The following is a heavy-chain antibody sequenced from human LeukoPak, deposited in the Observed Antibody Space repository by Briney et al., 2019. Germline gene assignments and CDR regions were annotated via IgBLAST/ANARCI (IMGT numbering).Heavy chain of an antibody. V-gene: IGHV4-39*01. Sequence: PSETLSLTCTVSGGSISSSSYYWGWIRQPPGKGLEWTGSIYYSGSTYYNPSLKSRVTISVDTSKNQFSLKLSSVTAADTAVYYCARLRDGYNRYYFDYWGQGTLVTVSS. J-gene: IGHJ4*02. CDR3: ARLRDGYNRYYFDY. CDR1: GGSISSSSYY. CDR2: IYYSGST. D-gene: IGHD5-24*01.